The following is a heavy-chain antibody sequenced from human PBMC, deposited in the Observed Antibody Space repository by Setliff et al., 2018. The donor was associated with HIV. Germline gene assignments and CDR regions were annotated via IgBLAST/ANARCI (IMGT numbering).Heavy chain of an antibody. V-gene: IGHV3-9*01. Sequence: GGSLRLSCVASGFTYDDYAMHWVRQVPGKGLEWVSGISWNSVGIGYADSVKGRFTISRDNAKNSLYLQMNSLRAEDTAVYYCASARIPTGGTSTSLDFWGQGALVTVSS. CDR3: ASARIPTGGTSTSLDF. J-gene: IGHJ4*02. CDR2: ISWNSVGI. D-gene: IGHD1-1*01. CDR1: GFTYDDYA.